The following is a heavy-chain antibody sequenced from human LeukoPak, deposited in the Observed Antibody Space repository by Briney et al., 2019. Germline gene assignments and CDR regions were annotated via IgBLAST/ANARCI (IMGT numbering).Heavy chain of an antibody. CDR3: AKDKDIVVVVAATPIDY. V-gene: IGHV3-23*01. J-gene: IGHJ4*02. Sequence: GGSLRLSCAASGFTVSSNYMSWVRQAPGKGLEWVSAISGSGGSTYYADSVKGRFTISRDNSKNTLYLQMNSLRAEDTAVYYCAKDKDIVVVVAATPIDYWGQGTLVTVSS. D-gene: IGHD2-15*01. CDR2: ISGSGGST. CDR1: GFTVSSNY.